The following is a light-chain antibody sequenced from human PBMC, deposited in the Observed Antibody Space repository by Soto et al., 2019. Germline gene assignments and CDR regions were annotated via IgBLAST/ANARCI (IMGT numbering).Light chain of an antibody. CDR1: QSVSSN. J-gene: IGKJ1*01. Sequence: EIVMKQSPATLSVSRGERATLSCGASQSVSSNLAWYQQKPGQAPRLLIYGASTRATGIPARFSGSGSGTEFTLTISSLKSEDFAVYYCQQYNNWPPWTFGHGTKVDIK. V-gene: IGKV3-15*01. CDR2: GAS. CDR3: QQYNNWPPWT.